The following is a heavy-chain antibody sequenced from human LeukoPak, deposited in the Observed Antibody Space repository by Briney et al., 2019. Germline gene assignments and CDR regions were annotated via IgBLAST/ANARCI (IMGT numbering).Heavy chain of an antibody. CDR1: GYTFTSYG. Sequence: ASVKVSCKASGYTFTSYGISWVRQAPGQGLEWMGWISAYNGNTNYAQKLQGRVTMTTDTSTSTAYVELRSLRSDDTAVYYCAISFGQQLVRDFDYWGQGTLVTVSS. V-gene: IGHV1-18*01. J-gene: IGHJ4*02. CDR2: ISAYNGNT. CDR3: AISFGQQLVRDFDY. D-gene: IGHD6-13*01.